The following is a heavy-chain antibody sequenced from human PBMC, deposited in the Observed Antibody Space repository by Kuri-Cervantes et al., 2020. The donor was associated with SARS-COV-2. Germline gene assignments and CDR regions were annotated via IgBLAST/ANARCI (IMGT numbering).Heavy chain of an antibody. CDR1: GFTVSSNY. D-gene: IGHD2-15*01. J-gene: IGHJ4*02. CDR3: VVGFFSSRKWDY. CDR2: IYSGGST. V-gene: IGHV3-53*05. Sequence: GESLKISCAASGFTVSSNYMSWVRQAPGKGLEWVSVIYSGGSTYYADSVKGRFTISRDNSKNTLYLQMNSLTSEDTAVYYCVVGFFSSRKWDYWGQGTLVTVSS.